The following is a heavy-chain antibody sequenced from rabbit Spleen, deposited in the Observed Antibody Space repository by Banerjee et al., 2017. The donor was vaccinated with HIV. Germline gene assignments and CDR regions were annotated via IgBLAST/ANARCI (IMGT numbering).Heavy chain of an antibody. CDR2: IYAGSSGST. CDR3: ARARDTYDDVGDFARLDL. J-gene: IGHJ3*01. D-gene: IGHD2-1*01. CDR1: GFSFSSNYY. Sequence: QSLEESGGDLVKPGASLTLTCTASGFSFSSNYYMCWVRQAPGKGLEWIACIYAGSSGSTYYASWAKGRFTTSSDNAQNTVFLQLNSLTVADTATYFCARARDTYDDVGDFARLDLWARGPWSPS. V-gene: IGHV1S40*01.